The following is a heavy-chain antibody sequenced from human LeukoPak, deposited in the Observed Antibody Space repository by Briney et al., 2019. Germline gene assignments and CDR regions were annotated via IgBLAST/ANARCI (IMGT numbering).Heavy chain of an antibody. Sequence: GGSLRLSCAASGFTFSGSAMHWVRHASGEGLEWVGRIRSKANSNATAYAASVKGRFTIPRDDSKNTAYLQMNSLKTEDTAVYYCTRLNSYSSGYSYWGQGTLVTVSS. V-gene: IGHV3-73*01. CDR1: GFTFSGSA. CDR3: TRLNSYSSGYSY. CDR2: IRSKANSNAT. J-gene: IGHJ4*02. D-gene: IGHD3-22*01.